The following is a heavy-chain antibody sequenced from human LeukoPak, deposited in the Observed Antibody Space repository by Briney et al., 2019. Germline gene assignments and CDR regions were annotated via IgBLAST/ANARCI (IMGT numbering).Heavy chain of an antibody. J-gene: IGHJ3*02. CDR1: GGSISSGGYS. CDR2: IYHSGST. V-gene: IGHV4-30-2*01. Sequence: SETLSLTCAVSGGSISSGGYSWSWIRQPPGKGLEWIGYIYHSGSTYYNPPLKSRVTISVDRSKNQFSLKLSSVTAADTAVYYCARETRITMIVVAQEDAFDIWGQGTMVTVSS. CDR3: ARETRITMIVVAQEDAFDI. D-gene: IGHD3-22*01.